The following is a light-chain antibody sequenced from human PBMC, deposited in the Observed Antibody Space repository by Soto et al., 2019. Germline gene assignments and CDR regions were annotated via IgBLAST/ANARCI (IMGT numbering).Light chain of an antibody. CDR1: QSVRSN. CDR3: QQYNTWPPWT. V-gene: IGKV3-15*01. Sequence: EIVMTQSPVTLSVSPGERATLSCGASQSVRSNLAWYQQKPGQAPRLLMYDASTRATGIPARFSGSGSGTEFTLTISSLQSEDFAVYYCQQYNTWPPWTFGQGTKVDIK. CDR2: DAS. J-gene: IGKJ1*01.